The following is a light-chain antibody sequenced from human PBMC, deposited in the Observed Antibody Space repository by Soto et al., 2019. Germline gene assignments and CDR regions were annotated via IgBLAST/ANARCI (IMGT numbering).Light chain of an antibody. CDR3: QTWGTGSVV. Sequence: QSVLTQSPSASASLGASVKLTCTLSSGHSSYAIAWHQQQPEKGPRYLMKLNSDGSHSKGDGIPDRFSGSSSGAERYLTISSLQSGDEADYYCQTWGTGSVVFGGGTQLTVL. CDR2: LNSDGSH. J-gene: IGLJ2*01. V-gene: IGLV4-69*01. CDR1: SGHSSYA.